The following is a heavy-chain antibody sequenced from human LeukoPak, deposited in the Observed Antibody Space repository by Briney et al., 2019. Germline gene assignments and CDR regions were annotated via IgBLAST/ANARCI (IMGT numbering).Heavy chain of an antibody. J-gene: IGHJ2*01. D-gene: IGHD4-17*01. CDR1: GGSFSGYY. CDR2: INHSGST. V-gene: IGHV4-34*01. Sequence: SETLSLTCAVYGGSFSGYYWSWIRQPPGKGLEWTGEINHSGSTNYNPSLKSRVTISVDTSKNQFSLKLSSVTAADTAVHYCARWVTTVRKWYFDLWGRGTLVTVSS. CDR3: ARWVTTVRKWYFDL.